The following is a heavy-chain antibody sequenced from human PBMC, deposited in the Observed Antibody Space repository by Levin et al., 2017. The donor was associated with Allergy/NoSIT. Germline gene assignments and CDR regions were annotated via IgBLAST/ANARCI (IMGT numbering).Heavy chain of an antibody. CDR1: GYTFTSYG. CDR3: ASGLTVSSFWSGPDY. D-gene: IGHD3-3*01. CDR2: ISAYNGNT. J-gene: IGHJ4*02. V-gene: IGHV1-18*01. Sequence: ASVKVSCKASGYTFTSYGISWVRQAPGQGLEWMGWISAYNGNTNYAQKLQGRVTMTTDTSTSTAYMELRSLRSDDTAVYYCASGLTVSSFWSGPDYWGQGTLVTVSS.